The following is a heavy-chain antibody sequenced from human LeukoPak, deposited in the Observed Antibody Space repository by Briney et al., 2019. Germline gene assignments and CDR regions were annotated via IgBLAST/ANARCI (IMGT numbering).Heavy chain of an antibody. CDR3: ARGISGSGSSQLGY. Sequence: SVKVSCKASGGTFNNYAIIWVRQAPGQGLEWMGRIIPIVGLGNYAQKFQGRVTITADISTSTAYMELSSLRYEDTAVYYCARGISGSGSSQLGYWGRGTLVTVSS. D-gene: IGHD3-10*01. V-gene: IGHV1-69*04. J-gene: IGHJ4*02. CDR2: IIPIVGLG. CDR1: GGTFNNYA.